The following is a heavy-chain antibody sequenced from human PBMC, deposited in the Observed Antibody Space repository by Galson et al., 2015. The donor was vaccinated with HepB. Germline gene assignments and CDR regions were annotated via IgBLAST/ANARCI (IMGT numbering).Heavy chain of an antibody. CDR2: FDPEDGET. J-gene: IGHJ6*02. D-gene: IGHD4-23*01. CDR3: ATESYSGNSREDWAWGMDV. CDR1: GYTLTELS. V-gene: IGHV1-24*01. Sequence: SVKVSCKVSGYTLTELSMHWVRQAPGKGLEWMGGFDPEDGETIYAQKFQGRVTMTEDTSTDTAYMELSSLRPEDTAVYYCATESYSGNSREDWAWGMDVWGQGTTVTVSS.